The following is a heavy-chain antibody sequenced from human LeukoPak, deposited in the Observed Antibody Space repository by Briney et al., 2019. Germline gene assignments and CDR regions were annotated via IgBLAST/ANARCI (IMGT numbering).Heavy chain of an antibody. CDR2: IYHSGST. CDR3: ARASLHCSGGSCYFRPATFDY. CDR1: GFTFINGW. Sequence: PGGSLRLSCAASGFTFINGWTSWVRQPPGKGLEWIGSIYHSGSTYYNPSLKSRVTISVDTSKNQFSLKLSSVTAADTAVYYCARASLHCSGGSCYFRPATFDYWGQGTLVTVSS. J-gene: IGHJ4*02. D-gene: IGHD2-15*01. V-gene: IGHV4-38-2*01.